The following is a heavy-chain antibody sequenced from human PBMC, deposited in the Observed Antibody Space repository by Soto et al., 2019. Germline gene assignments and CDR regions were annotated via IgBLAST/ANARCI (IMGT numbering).Heavy chain of an antibody. Sequence: QVQLHPWGAGLLKPSETLSLTCAVYGGFVSSGSYYWSWIRQPPGKGLEWIGEMHHSGGTHFNPSLTSRVTISVDTSKNQFSLKMSSVTAADTALYYCARVERGTATTVVDSFDIWGPGTMVTVSS. D-gene: IGHD2-21*02. CDR2: MHHSGGT. CDR1: GGFVSSGSYY. V-gene: IGHV4-34*01. CDR3: ARVERGTATTVVDSFDI. J-gene: IGHJ3*02.